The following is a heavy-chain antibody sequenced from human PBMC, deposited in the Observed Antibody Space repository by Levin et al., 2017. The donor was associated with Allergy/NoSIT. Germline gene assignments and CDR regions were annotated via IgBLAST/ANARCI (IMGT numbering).Heavy chain of an antibody. CDR1: GGSISTSSYY. CDR2: IYHSGST. CDR3: ARDEMVHEIQYYYGMDV. J-gene: IGHJ6*02. Sequence: PGGSLRLSCTVSGGSISTSSYYWGWIRQPPGKGLEWIGNIYHSGSTYYTPSLRSRVTISVDTSKNQFSLRVNSVTAADTAVYYCARDEMVHEIQYYYGMDVWGQGTTVTVSS. V-gene: IGHV4-39*07. D-gene: IGHD2-8*01.